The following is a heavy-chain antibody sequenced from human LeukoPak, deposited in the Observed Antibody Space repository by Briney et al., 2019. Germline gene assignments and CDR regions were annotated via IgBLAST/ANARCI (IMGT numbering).Heavy chain of an antibody. CDR1: GFTFSSYA. Sequence: GGSLRLSCAASGFTFSSYAMSWVRQAPGKGLEWVSAISGSGGSTYYADSVKGRFTISRDNSKNTLYLQMNSLRAEDTAVYYCAKDRNYGDYREATDYWGQGTLVTVSS. D-gene: IGHD4-17*01. J-gene: IGHJ4*02. CDR3: AKDRNYGDYREATDY. CDR2: ISGSGGST. V-gene: IGHV3-23*01.